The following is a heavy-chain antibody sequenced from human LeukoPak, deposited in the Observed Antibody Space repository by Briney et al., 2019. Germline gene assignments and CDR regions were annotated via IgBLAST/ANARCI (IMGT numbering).Heavy chain of an antibody. CDR2: INPNSGGT. V-gene: IGHV1-2*02. J-gene: IGHJ5*02. CDR1: GYTFTVYY. D-gene: IGHD3-10*01. Sequence: ASVTVSFTASGYTFTVYYIHWVRQAPGQGLEWMGGINPNSGGTNYAQKFQGRVTMTRDTSISTAYMELSRLTSDDTAVYYWARDYYASGSFYASPWGQGTLVTVSS. CDR3: ARDYYASGSFYASP.